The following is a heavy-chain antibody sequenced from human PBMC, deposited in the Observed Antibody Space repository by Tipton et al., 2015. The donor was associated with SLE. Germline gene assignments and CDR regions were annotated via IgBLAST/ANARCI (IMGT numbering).Heavy chain of an antibody. V-gene: IGHV1-2*02. J-gene: IGHJ4*02. CDR3: ARERYCSGASCYAPDY. D-gene: IGHD2-2*01. CDR1: GYTFTSYD. Sequence: QSGPEVKKPGASVKVSCKASGYTFTSYDINWVRQAPGQGLEWMGWMSPNSGGTSYAQKFQGRVTMTRDRSISTAYMELSRLTSDDTAVYYCARERYCSGASCYAPDYWGQGTLVTVSS. CDR2: MSPNSGGT.